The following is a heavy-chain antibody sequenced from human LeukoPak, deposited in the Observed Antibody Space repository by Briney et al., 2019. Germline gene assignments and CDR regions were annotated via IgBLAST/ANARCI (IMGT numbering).Heavy chain of an antibody. D-gene: IGHD5-18*01. CDR1: GGSFSGYH. CDR3: ARGRELWLLSY. V-gene: IGHV4-34*01. Sequence: PSETLSLTCAVYGGSFSGYHWSWIRQPPGKGLEWIGEINHSGSTNYNPSLKSRVTISVDTSKNQFSLKLSSVTAADTAVYYCARGRELWLLSYWGQGTLVTVSS. J-gene: IGHJ4*02. CDR2: INHSGST.